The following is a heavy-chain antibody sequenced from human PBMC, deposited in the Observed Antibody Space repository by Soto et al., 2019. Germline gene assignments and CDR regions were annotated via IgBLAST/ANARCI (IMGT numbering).Heavy chain of an antibody. J-gene: IGHJ6*02. CDR2: IIPILGIA. CDR1: GGTFSSYT. CDR3: ARDDYDILTGYYDKDYYYYGMDV. V-gene: IGHV1-69*04. Sequence: SVKVSCKASGGTFSSYTISWVRQAPGQGLEWMGRIIPILGIANYAQKFQGRVTITADKSTSTAYMELSSLRSEDTAVYYCARDDYDILTGYYDKDYYYYGMDVWGQGTTVTVSS. D-gene: IGHD3-9*01.